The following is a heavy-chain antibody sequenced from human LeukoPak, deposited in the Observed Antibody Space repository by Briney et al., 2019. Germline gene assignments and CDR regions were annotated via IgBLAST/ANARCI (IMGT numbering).Heavy chain of an antibody. D-gene: IGHD1-1*01. Sequence: GGSLRLSCVGTGFTFKSVSMSWVRQAPGKGLEWVAFIGHFAGDIFYADSVKGRFNISRDDAKDSVYLQMNSLRVDDTAVYFCARDPYTGSMFDYWGTEPWSPSPQ. J-gene: IGHJ4*01. V-gene: IGHV3-21*01. CDR1: GFTFKSVS. CDR2: IGHFAGDI. CDR3: ARDPYTGSMFDY.